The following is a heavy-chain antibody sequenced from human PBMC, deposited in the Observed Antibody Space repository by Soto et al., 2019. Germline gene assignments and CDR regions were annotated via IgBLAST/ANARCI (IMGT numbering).Heavy chain of an antibody. CDR1: GGTFSSYA. CDR2: IIPIFGTA. J-gene: IGHJ4*02. D-gene: IGHD3-9*01. CDR3: ARGRRRYDWLLAH. Sequence: SVKVSCKASGGTFSSYAISWVRQAPGQGLEWMGGIIPIFGTANYAQKFQGRVTITADESTSTAYMELSSLRSEDTAVYYCARGRRRYDWLLAHWGRGTLVTVSS. V-gene: IGHV1-69*13.